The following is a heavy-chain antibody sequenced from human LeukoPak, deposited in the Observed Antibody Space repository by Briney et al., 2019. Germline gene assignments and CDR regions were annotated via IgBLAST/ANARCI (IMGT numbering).Heavy chain of an antibody. Sequence: SETLSLTCAVSGGSINSYYWSWIRQPAGKGLEWIGRIYTSGSANYNPSLKSRVTMSVDTSKNQFSLKLSSVTAADTAVYYCAREPPYSSSSFDYWGQGTLVTVSS. CDR2: IYTSGSA. D-gene: IGHD6-13*01. CDR3: AREPPYSSSSFDY. J-gene: IGHJ4*02. V-gene: IGHV4-4*07. CDR1: GGSINSYY.